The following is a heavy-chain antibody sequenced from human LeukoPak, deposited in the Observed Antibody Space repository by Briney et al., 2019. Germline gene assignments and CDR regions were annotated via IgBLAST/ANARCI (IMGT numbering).Heavy chain of an antibody. CDR1: GGSISSSNW. Sequence: PSGTLSLTCAVSGGSISSSNWWSWVRQPPGKGLEWIGEIYHSGSTNYNPSLKSRVTISVDKSKNQFSLKLSSVTAADTAVYYCARSERECSSSWIAAFDYWGQGTLVTVSS. D-gene: IGHD6-13*01. J-gene: IGHJ4*02. CDR2: IYHSGST. CDR3: ARSERECSSSWIAAFDY. V-gene: IGHV4-4*02.